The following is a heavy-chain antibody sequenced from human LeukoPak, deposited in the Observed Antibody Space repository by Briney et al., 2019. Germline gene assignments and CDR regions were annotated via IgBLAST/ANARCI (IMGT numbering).Heavy chain of an antibody. CDR3: ARGLSSFYAFLDY. Sequence: PSETLSLTCTVSGDSISSVRYYWPSIRQPAGKGLEWLERIYTSGNTDYNPSLKSRFTISLDTSKSQFSMKLKSVTAADTAVYYCARGLSSFYAFLDYWGQGSLVTVSS. V-gene: IGHV4-61*02. J-gene: IGHJ4*02. CDR2: IYTSGNT. D-gene: IGHD3-16*01. CDR1: GDSISSVRYY.